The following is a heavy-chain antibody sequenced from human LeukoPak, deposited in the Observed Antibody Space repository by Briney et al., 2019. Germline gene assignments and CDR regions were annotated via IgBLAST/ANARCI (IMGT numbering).Heavy chain of an antibody. CDR2: IIPIFHTA. D-gene: IGHD2-15*01. V-gene: IGHV1-69*06. J-gene: IGHJ4*02. CDR1: GGTFSSYA. CDR3: ARNYGYCSGGSCYSDY. Sequence: SVKVSCKVSGGTFSSYAISWVRQAPGQGLEWMGGIIPIFHTADYAQKFQGRVTITADKSTSTAYMELSSLRSEDTAVYYCARNYGYCSGGSCYSDYWGQGTLVTVSS.